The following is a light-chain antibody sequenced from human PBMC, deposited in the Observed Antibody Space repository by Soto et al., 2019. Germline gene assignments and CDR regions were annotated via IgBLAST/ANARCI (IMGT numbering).Light chain of an antibody. Sequence: DIVLTQSPGTLSLSPGERATLSCRSSQSVRGNYLAWYQQKPGQAPRLLIYGASSRATGIPDRVSGSGSGTDFTLTISRLEPEDFAVYYCQQYDSSPLYTFGQGTKLEIK. V-gene: IGKV3-20*01. CDR1: QSVRGNY. CDR2: GAS. J-gene: IGKJ2*01. CDR3: QQYDSSPLYT.